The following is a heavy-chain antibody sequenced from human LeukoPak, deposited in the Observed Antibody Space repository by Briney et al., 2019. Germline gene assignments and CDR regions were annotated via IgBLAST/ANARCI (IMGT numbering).Heavy chain of an antibody. V-gene: IGHV1-18*01. CDR1: GYTFTSYD. CDR3: ARDEEGYDSSGP. J-gene: IGHJ4*02. Sequence: ASVKVSCKASGYTFTSYDISWVRQAPGQGLEWMRWISAYNGNTNYAQKLQGRVTMTTDTSTSTAYMELRSLRSDDTAVYYCARDEEGYDSSGPWGQGTLVTVSS. CDR2: ISAYNGNT. D-gene: IGHD3-22*01.